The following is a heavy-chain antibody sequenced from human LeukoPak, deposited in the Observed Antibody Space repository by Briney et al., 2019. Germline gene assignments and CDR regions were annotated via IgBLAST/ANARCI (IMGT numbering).Heavy chain of an antibody. CDR3: ARGSNSPAAPFYYYYYGMDV. CDR2: MNPNSGNT. Sequence: ASVKVSCKASGYIFTSFEINWVRQATGQGLEWMGWMNPNSGNTGYAQKFQGRVAMTRNTSISTAYMELSSLRSEDTAVYYCARGSNSPAAPFYYYYYGMDVWGQGTTVTVSS. CDR1: GYIFTSFE. V-gene: IGHV1-8*01. J-gene: IGHJ6*02. D-gene: IGHD2-2*01.